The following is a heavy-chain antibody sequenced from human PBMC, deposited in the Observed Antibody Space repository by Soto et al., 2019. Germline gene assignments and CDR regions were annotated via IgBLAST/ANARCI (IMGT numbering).Heavy chain of an antibody. J-gene: IGHJ4*02. D-gene: IGHD6-13*01. CDR1: GFTFSNYD. CDR2: ISGSGGST. CDR3: AKDQGSSWYEIDY. V-gene: IGHV3-23*01. Sequence: EVQLLESGGGLVQPGGSLRLSCAASGFTFSNYDVTWVRQAPGKGLEWVSTISGSGGSTYYADSVKGRFTISRDNSKNTLYLQMNSLRAEDTAVYYCAKDQGSSWYEIDYWGQGTLVTVCS.